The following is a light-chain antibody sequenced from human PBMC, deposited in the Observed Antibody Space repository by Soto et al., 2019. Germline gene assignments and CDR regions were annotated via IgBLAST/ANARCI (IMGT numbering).Light chain of an antibody. J-gene: IGLJ2*01. V-gene: IGLV2-14*01. CDR1: GSDVGGYNY. CDR3: SSYTSSNTLHVL. CDR2: DVS. Sequence: QSALTQPASVSGSPGQSITISCTGTGSDVGGYNYVSWYQQHPGKAPKLMIYDVSNRPSGVSNRFSGSKSGNTASLTISGLQAEDEADYYCSSYTSSNTLHVLFGGGTKLTVL.